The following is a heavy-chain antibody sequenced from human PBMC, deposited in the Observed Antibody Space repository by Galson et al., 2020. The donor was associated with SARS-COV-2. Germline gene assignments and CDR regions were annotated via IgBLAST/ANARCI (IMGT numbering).Heavy chain of an antibody. Sequence: SETLSLTCAVYGGSFSGYSWTWIRQPPGKGLEWIGEINFGGSTNYSPSLRSRVTISLDTSKNTFSVKLRSVTAADTGLSFCAIGHRGVVPSAVLCLGPFYLFHYMDVWGKGTTVSVSS. V-gene: IGHV4-34*01. J-gene: IGHJ6*03. CDR3: AIGHRGVVPSAVLCLGPFYLFHYMDV. D-gene: IGHD3-10*01. CDR2: INFGGST. CDR1: GGSFSGYS.